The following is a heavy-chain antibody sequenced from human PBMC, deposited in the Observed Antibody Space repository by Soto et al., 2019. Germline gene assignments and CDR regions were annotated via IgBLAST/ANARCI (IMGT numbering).Heavy chain of an antibody. Sequence: SETLSLTCTVSGGSISINSYYGGWIRQPPGKGLEWIGCAHSTGSTYYNPSLKSRVTINVDTSKNQFSLKLTSVTAADTAVYYWSSGSTVAPGDFWGQGTLVTVSS. CDR1: GGSISINSYY. V-gene: IGHV4-39*01. CDR2: AHSTGST. J-gene: IGHJ4*02. CDR3: SSGSTVAPGDF. D-gene: IGHD4-17*01.